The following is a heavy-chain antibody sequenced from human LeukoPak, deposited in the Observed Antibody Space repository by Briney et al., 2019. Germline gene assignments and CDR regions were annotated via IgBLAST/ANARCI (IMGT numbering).Heavy chain of an antibody. J-gene: IGHJ5*02. CDR1: GGSISSNY. D-gene: IGHD3-10*01. CDR3: ARRLRFVGVWFDP. Sequence: SETLSLTCTVSGGSISSNYWSWIRQPPGKGLEWIGEIVHSGSTNYNPSLKSRVTISVDTSKNQFSLKLTSVTAADTAVYYCARRLRFVGVWFDPWGQGTLVTVSS. V-gene: IGHV4-34*12. CDR2: IVHSGST.